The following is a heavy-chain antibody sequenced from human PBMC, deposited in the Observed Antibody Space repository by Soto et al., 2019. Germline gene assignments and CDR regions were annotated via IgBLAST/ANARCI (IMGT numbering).Heavy chain of an antibody. D-gene: IGHD7-27*01. CDR3: ASSPSNWGSYYYYMDV. J-gene: IGHJ6*03. CDR1: GGSFSGYY. V-gene: IGHV4-34*01. Sequence: QVQLQQWGAGLLKPSETLSLTCAVYGGSFSGYYWSWIRQPPGKGLEWIGEINHSGSTNYNPSLKSRVTISVDTSKNQFSLKLSSVTAADTAVYYCASSPSNWGSYYYYMDVWGKGTTVTVSS. CDR2: INHSGST.